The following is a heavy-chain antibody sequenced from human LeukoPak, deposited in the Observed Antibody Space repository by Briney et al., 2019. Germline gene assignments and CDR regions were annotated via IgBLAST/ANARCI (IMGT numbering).Heavy chain of an antibody. J-gene: IGHJ3*02. Sequence: PSETLSLTCTVSGDSFSSNYWTWIRQPPGKGLEWIGYISYIGSTNYNPSLKSRVTISIDTSKNQISLKLSSVTAADTAVYYCARDLVTVTKGFDIWGQGTMVSVSS. CDR1: GDSFSSNY. V-gene: IGHV4-59*01. D-gene: IGHD4-17*01. CDR3: ARDLVTVTKGFDI. CDR2: ISYIGST.